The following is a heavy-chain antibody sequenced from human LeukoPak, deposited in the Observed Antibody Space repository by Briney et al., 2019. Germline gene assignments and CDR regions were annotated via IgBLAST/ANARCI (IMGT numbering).Heavy chain of an antibody. CDR2: INHSGST. Sequence: SETLSLTCAVYGGSFSGYYWSWIRQPPGKGLEWIGEINHSGSTNYNPSLKSRVTISVDTSKNQFSLKLSSVTAADTAVYYCASTPYYIAVAGLFDYWGQGTLVTVSS. CDR3: ASTPYYIAVAGLFDY. CDR1: GGSFSGYY. V-gene: IGHV4-34*01. D-gene: IGHD6-19*01. J-gene: IGHJ4*02.